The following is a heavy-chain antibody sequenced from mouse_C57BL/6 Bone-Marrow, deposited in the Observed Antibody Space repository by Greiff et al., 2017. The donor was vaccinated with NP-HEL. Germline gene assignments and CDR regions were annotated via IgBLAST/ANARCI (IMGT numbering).Heavy chain of an antibody. J-gene: IGHJ4*01. CDR2: ISDGGSYT. V-gene: IGHV5-4*01. CDR1: GFTFSSYA. Sequence: EVKLMESRGGLVKPGGSLKLSCAASGFTFSSYAMSWVRQTPEKRLEWVATISDGGSYTYYPDNVKGRFTISRDNAKNNLYLQMSHLKSEDTAMYYCARDRAYYSKGDAMDYWGQGTSVTVSS. CDR3: ARDRAYYSKGDAMDY. D-gene: IGHD2-5*01.